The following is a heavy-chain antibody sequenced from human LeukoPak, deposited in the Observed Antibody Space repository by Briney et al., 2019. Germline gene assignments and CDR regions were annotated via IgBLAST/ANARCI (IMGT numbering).Heavy chain of an antibody. Sequence: GGSLRLSRAASGFTFDDYAMHWVRQAPGKGLEWVSLISGDGGSTYYADSVKGRFTISRDNSKNSLYLQMNSPRTEDTALYYCAKEFSGSGSYYGMFDYWGQGTLVTVSS. V-gene: IGHV3-43*02. CDR3: AKEFSGSGSYYGMFDY. J-gene: IGHJ4*02. D-gene: IGHD3-10*01. CDR1: GFTFDDYA. CDR2: ISGDGGST.